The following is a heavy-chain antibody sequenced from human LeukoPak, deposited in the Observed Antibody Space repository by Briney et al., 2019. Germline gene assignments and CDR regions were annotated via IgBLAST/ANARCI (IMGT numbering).Heavy chain of an antibody. V-gene: IGHV4-34*09. CDR1: GGSFSGYY. J-gene: IGHJ5*02. CDR3: ARHSSSWSDPANWFDP. CDR2: INHSGST. D-gene: IGHD6-13*01. Sequence: PSETLSLTCAVYGGSFSGYYWSWIRQPPGKGLEWIGEINHSGSTNYNPSLKSRVTISVDTSKNQFSLKLSSVTAADTAVYYCARHSSSWSDPANWFDPWGQGTLVTVSS.